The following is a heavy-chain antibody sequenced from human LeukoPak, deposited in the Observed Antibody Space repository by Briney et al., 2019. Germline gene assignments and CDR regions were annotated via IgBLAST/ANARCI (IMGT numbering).Heavy chain of an antibody. V-gene: IGHV3-23*01. D-gene: IGHD3-10*01. CDR3: AKEPFTSGSNWFDP. CDR2: ISSSGDTT. Sequence: PGGSLRLSCAASGFTFSNYAMSWIRQAPGKELQWVSCISSSGDTTYYADSVKGRFTISRDTSKSTVYLQMNSLRADDTAVYYCAKEPFTSGSNWFDPWGQGTLVTVSS. J-gene: IGHJ5*02. CDR1: GFTFSNYA.